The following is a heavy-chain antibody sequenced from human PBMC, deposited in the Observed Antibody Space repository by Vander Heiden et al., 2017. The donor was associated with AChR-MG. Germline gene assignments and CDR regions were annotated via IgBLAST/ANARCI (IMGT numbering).Heavy chain of an antibody. J-gene: IGHJ4*02. D-gene: IGHD2-8*01. CDR2: IKTKTDGGTT. Sequence: EVQLVESGGDLVKPGGSLRLSCAASGSTLSNAWLNWIRQATGKGLKWVGRIKTKTDGGTTDYSAPVKGRFTISRDDSKNTLYLQMNSLKTEDTAVYYCTTIGGNGEAFDYWGQGTLVTVSP. CDR3: TTIGGNGEAFDY. CDR1: GSTLSNAW. V-gene: IGHV3-15*01.